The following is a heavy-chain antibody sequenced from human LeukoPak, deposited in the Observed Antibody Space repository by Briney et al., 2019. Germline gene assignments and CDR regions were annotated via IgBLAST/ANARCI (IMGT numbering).Heavy chain of an antibody. Sequence: SQTLSLTCTVSGGSISSGSYYWSWIRQPAGKGLEWIGRIYTSGSTNYNPSLKSRVTISVDTSKNQFSLKLSSVTAAGTAVYYCARSKRVWDSSGYYEYWGQGTLVTVSS. CDR2: IYTSGST. J-gene: IGHJ4*02. D-gene: IGHD3-22*01. CDR1: GGSISSGSYY. V-gene: IGHV4-61*02. CDR3: ARSKRVWDSSGYYEY.